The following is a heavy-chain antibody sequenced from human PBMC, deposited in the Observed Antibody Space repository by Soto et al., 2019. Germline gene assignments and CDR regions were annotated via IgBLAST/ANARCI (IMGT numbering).Heavy chain of an antibody. Sequence: SETLSLTCAVFGGSISSVGYSLSWFPLPPGKGLEWIGYIYHSGSTYYNPSLKSRVTISVDRSKNQFSLMLSSVTAADTAVYYCARGDVLVPAAISYWGQGTLVTVSS. V-gene: IGHV4-30-2*01. CDR2: IYHSGST. D-gene: IGHD2-2*02. CDR3: ARGDVLVPAAISY. CDR1: GGSISSVGYS. J-gene: IGHJ4*02.